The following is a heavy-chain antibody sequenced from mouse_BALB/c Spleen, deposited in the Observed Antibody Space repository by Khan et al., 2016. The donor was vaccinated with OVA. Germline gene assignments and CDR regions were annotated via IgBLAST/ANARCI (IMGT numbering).Heavy chain of an antibody. CDR2: IDPANGNT. V-gene: IGHV14-3*02. Sequence: VQPKQSGAELVKPGASVKLSCTASGFNIKDTYMHWVKQRPEQGLEWIGRIDPANGNTKSDPKFQGKATITADTSSNTAYLQLSSLTSEDTAVYYCARDYWDEFTYWGQGTLVTVSA. D-gene: IGHD4-1*01. CDR1: GFNIKDTY. CDR3: ARDYWDEFTY. J-gene: IGHJ3*01.